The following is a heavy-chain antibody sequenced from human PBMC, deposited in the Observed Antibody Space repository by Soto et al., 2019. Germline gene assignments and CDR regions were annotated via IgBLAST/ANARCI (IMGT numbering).Heavy chain of an antibody. CDR3: ARDFAYFDS. CDR1: GGSFKSGSYS. V-gene: IGHV4-61*01. J-gene: IGHJ4*02. CDR2: VYDTGRT. Sequence: WETLSLTCTVSGGSFKSGSYSWSWIRQPPGKGLEWIGYVYDTGRTSYNSSLKSRVSISMDTSKNQFSLNLDSVTAADTAMYFCARDFAYFDSWGQGTLVTVSS. D-gene: IGHD3-3*01.